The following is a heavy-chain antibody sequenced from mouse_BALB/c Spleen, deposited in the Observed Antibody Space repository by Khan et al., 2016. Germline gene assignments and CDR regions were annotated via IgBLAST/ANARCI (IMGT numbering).Heavy chain of an antibody. CDR1: GSSITSDYA. J-gene: IGHJ2*01. D-gene: IGHD1-1*01. CDR3: ARDYSGSSFFDY. V-gene: IGHV3-2*02. CDR2: IIYSGST. Sequence: VQLKESGPGLVKPSQSLSLTCTVTGSSITSDYAWNWIRQFPGNKLEWMGYIIYSGSTSYNPSLKSRISITRDTSKNQFFLQLNSVTTEDTATYFWARDYSGSSFFDYWGQGTTLTVSS.